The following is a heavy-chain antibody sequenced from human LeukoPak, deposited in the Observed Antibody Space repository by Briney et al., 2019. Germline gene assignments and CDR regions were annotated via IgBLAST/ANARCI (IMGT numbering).Heavy chain of an antibody. Sequence: ASVKVSCKASGGTFSSYAISWVRQAPGQGLEWMGWISAYNGNTKYAQKVQGRVTMTTDTSTSTAYMELRSLRSDDTAVYYCAREFEYSSSSGYWGQGTLVTVSS. CDR1: GGTFSSYA. V-gene: IGHV1-18*01. J-gene: IGHJ4*02. D-gene: IGHD6-6*01. CDR3: AREFEYSSSSGY. CDR2: ISAYNGNT.